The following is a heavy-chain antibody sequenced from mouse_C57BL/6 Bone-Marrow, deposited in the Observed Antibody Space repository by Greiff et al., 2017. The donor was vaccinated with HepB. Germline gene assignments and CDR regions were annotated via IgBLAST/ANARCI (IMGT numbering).Heavy chain of an antibody. Sequence: QVQLQQPGAELVKPGASVKLSCKASGYTFTSYWMQWVKQRPGQGLEWIGEIDPSDSYTNYNQKFKGKATLTVDTSSSTAYMQLSSLTSEDSAVYYCARRNYGSSTVYYAMDYWGQGTSVTVSS. J-gene: IGHJ4*01. CDR1: GYTFTSYW. CDR3: ARRNYGSSTVYYAMDY. V-gene: IGHV1-50*01. D-gene: IGHD1-1*01. CDR2: IDPSDSYT.